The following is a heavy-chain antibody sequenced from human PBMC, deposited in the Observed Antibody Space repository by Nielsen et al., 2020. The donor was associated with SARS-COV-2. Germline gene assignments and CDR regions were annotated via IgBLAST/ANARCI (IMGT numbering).Heavy chain of an antibody. D-gene: IGHD1-7*01. CDR2: IDPSDSYT. Sequence: GESLKISCEGSGYSFSTYWITWVRQMPGKGLEWMGRIDPSDSYTNHSPSFQGHVTISADKSISTAYLQWSSLKASDTAMYYCARHELELYAFDIWGQGTMVTVSS. CDR3: ARHELELYAFDI. CDR1: GYSFSTYW. V-gene: IGHV5-10-1*01. J-gene: IGHJ3*02.